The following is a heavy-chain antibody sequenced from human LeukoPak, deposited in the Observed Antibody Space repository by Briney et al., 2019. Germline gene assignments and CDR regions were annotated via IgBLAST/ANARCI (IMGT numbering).Heavy chain of an antibody. D-gene: IGHD3-10*01. CDR1: GGSISSSSYY. J-gene: IGHJ5*02. Sequence: SETLSLTCTVSGGSISSSSYYWAWIRQPPGKGLEWIGEINHSGSTNYNPSLKSRVTISVDTSKNQFSLKLSSVTAADTAVYYCARVLGLITMVRGVYWFDPWGQGTLVTVSS. V-gene: IGHV4-39*07. CDR2: INHSGST. CDR3: ARVLGLITMVRGVYWFDP.